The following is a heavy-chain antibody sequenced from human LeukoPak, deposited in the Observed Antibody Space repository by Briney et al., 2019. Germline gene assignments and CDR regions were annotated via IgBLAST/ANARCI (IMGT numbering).Heavy chain of an antibody. CDR1: GFTFSSYW. CDR2: IKQDGSEK. Sequence: GGSLRPSCAASGFTFSSYWMSWVRQAPGKGLEWVANIKQDGSEKYYVDSVKGRFTISGDNAKNSLYLQMNSLRAEDTAVYYCARGTIAAAGYYYFDYWGQGTQVTVSS. CDR3: ARGTIAAAGYYYFDY. V-gene: IGHV3-7*04. D-gene: IGHD6-13*01. J-gene: IGHJ4*02.